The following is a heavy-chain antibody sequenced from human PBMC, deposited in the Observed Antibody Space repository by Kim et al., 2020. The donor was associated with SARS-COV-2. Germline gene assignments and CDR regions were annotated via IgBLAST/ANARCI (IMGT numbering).Heavy chain of an antibody. CDR3: ARHKGPFDFWSGTFYYYGMAV. D-gene: IGHD3-3*01. V-gene: IGHV4-59*08. CDR1: GDSISPYY. Sequence: SETLSLTCTVSGDSISPYYWSWIRQPPGKGLEWIGYIYYSGSTNYNPSLKSRVTISVDTSKNQFSLKLSSVIAADTAVYYCARHKGPFDFWSGTFYYYGMAVWGQGTTVTVSS. J-gene: IGHJ6*02. CDR2: IYYSGST.